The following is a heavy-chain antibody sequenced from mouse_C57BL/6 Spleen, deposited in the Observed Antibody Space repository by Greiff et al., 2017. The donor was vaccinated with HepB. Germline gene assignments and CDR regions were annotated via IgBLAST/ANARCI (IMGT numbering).Heavy chain of an antibody. CDR1: GFTFSSYA. CDR2: ISDGGSYT. Sequence: EVQRVESGGGLVKPGGSLKLSCAASGFTFSSYAMSWVRQTPEKRLEWVATISDGGSYTYYPDNVKGRFTISRDNAKNNLYLQMSHLKSEDTAMYYCARDGTTVVAPYFDYWGQGTTLTVSS. J-gene: IGHJ2*01. CDR3: ARDGTTVVAPYFDY. D-gene: IGHD1-1*01. V-gene: IGHV5-4*01.